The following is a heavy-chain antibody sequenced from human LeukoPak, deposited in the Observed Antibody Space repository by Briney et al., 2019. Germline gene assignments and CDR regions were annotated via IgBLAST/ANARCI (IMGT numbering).Heavy chain of an antibody. CDR3: AIDPNWGTHS. Sequence: GGSLRLSCAASGFTFSSYAMHWVRQAPGKGLEWVAVISYDGSNKYYADSVKGRFTISRDNFKNALYLQMNSLRVEDTAVYYCAIDPNWGTHSWGQGVLVTVSS. J-gene: IGHJ4*02. D-gene: IGHD7-27*01. V-gene: IGHV3-30*04. CDR1: GFTFSSYA. CDR2: ISYDGSNK.